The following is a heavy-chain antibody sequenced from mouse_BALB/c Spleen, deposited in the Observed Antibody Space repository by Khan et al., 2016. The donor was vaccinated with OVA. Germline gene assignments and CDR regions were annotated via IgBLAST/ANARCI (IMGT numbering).Heavy chain of an antibody. CDR1: GYSITSDYA. V-gene: IGHV3-2*02. CDR2: ISYSGNT. J-gene: IGHJ2*02. Sequence: EVQLQESGPGLVKPSQSLSLTCTVTGYSITSDYAWNWLRQFPGNKLEWMGFISYSGNTKYNPSLNSRFSITRDTSKNQFFLQLNSVTTEDTATYYCARVYGGDFDYWGQGTSLTVSS. CDR3: ARVYGGDFDY. D-gene: IGHD1-1*01.